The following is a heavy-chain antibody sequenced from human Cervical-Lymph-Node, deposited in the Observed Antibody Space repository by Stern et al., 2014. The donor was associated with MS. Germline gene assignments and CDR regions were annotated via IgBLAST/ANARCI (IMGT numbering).Heavy chain of an antibody. D-gene: IGHD3-10*01. CDR2: ISSSTITL. CDR1: GFTFSSYS. V-gene: IGHV3-48*01. Sequence: MQLVQSGGGLVQPGGSLRLSCAASGFTFSSYSMNWVRQAPGKGLECISYISSSTITLHYADSVKSRFISSRYNAKHSLYMQMNSLRAEDTAVYYCARTMVRGWGMDVWGQGTTVTVSS. J-gene: IGHJ6*02. CDR3: ARTMVRGWGMDV.